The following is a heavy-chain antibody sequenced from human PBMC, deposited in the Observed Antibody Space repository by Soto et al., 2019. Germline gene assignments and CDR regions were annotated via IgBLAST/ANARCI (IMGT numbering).Heavy chain of an antibody. D-gene: IGHD6-19*01. J-gene: IGHJ4*02. CDR2: IYHSGST. Sequence: PSETLSLTCAVSGYSISSGYYWGWIRQPPGKGLEWIGSIYHSGSTYYNPSLKSRVTISVDTSKCQFSLKLSSVTAADTAVYYCARGRIAVAGTFDYWGQGTLVTVSS. V-gene: IGHV4-38-2*01. CDR1: GYSISSGYY. CDR3: ARGRIAVAGTFDY.